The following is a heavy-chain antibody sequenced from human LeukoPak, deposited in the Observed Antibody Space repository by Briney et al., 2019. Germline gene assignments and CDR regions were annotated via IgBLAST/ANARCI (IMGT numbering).Heavy chain of an antibody. Sequence: PSETLSLTCAVYGGPFSDYYWTWVRQPPGKGLEWIGEINHRGVTTYYPSLKSRVTISIDTYRNQFSLAMHSLTAADTAVYYCARTVGRTASLSYWGQGTLVTVSS. CDR3: ARTVGRTASLSY. V-gene: IGHV4-34*01. D-gene: IGHD4-11*01. J-gene: IGHJ4*02. CDR1: GGPFSDYY. CDR2: INHRGVT.